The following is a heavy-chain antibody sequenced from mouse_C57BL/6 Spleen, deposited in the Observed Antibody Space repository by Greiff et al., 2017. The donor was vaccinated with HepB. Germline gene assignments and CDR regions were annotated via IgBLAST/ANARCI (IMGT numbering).Heavy chain of an antibody. CDR3: ARSFYDGYSEYYFDY. CDR1: GYTFTDYN. D-gene: IGHD2-3*01. V-gene: IGHV1-22*01. J-gene: IGHJ2*01. Sequence: VQLQQSGPELVKPGASVKMSCKASGYTFTDYNMHWVKQSHGKSLEWIGYINPNNGGTSYNQKFKGKATLTVNKSSSTAYMELRSLTSEDSAVYYCARSFYDGYSEYYFDYWGQGTTLTVSS. CDR2: INPNNGGT.